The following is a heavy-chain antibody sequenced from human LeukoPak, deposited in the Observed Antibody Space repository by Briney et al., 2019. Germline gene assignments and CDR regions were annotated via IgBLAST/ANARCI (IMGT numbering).Heavy chain of an antibody. CDR2: INPNSGGT. Sequence: ASVKVSRKASGYTFTGYYIHWVRQAPGQGLEWMGWINPNSGGTNYAQKFQGRVTMTRDTSISTAYMELSRLRSDDTAVYYCARARTPSGPDYWGQGTLVTISS. D-gene: IGHD6-25*01. V-gene: IGHV1-2*02. CDR3: ARARTPSGPDY. J-gene: IGHJ4*02. CDR1: GYTFTGYY.